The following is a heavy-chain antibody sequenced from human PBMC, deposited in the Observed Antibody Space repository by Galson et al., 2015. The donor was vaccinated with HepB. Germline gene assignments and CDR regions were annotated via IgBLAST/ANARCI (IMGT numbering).Heavy chain of an antibody. CDR1: GDSISTGGYS. CDR3: ASGDHHYSGWGTYYNPDYFCGMDV. V-gene: IGHV4-30-2*01. J-gene: IGHJ6*02. Sequence: TLSLTCNVSGDSISTGGYSWSWIRQPPGKGLEWIGYIYQSGTTYYNPSLWSRVTISIDDSKNHFSLELMSMTAADTAMYYCASGDHHYSGWGTYYNPDYFCGMDVWGQGTLVTVSS. CDR2: IYQSGTT. D-gene: IGHD3-10*01.